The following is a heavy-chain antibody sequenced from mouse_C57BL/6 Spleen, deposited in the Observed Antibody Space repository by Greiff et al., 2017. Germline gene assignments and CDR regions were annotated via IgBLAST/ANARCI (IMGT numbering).Heavy chain of an antibody. CDR1: GYAFSSSW. D-gene: IGHD4-1*01. Sequence: QVLLMQSGPELVKPGASVKISCKASGYAFSSSWMTWVKQRPGKGLEWIGRIYPGDGDTNYTGKFKGKATLAADKSSSTAYMQLSSLTSEDSAVYFCARRGGLGRRSAMDVWGQGTSGTVSS. J-gene: IGHJ4*01. CDR3: ARRGGLGRRSAMDV. V-gene: IGHV1-82*01. CDR2: IYPGDGDT.